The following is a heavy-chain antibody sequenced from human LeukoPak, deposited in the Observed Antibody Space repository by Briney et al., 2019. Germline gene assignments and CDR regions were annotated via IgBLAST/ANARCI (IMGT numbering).Heavy chain of an antibody. V-gene: IGHV1-8*01. D-gene: IGHD2-2*01. CDR1: GYTFTSYD. Sequence: EASVKVSCKASGYTFTSYDINWVRQATGQGLEWMGWMNPNSGNTGYAQKFQGRVTMTRNTSISTAYMELSSLRSEDTAVYYCARGAERYCSSTSCYWGPNWFDPWGQGTLVTVSS. CDR3: ARGAERYCSSTSCYWGPNWFDP. J-gene: IGHJ5*02. CDR2: MNPNSGNT.